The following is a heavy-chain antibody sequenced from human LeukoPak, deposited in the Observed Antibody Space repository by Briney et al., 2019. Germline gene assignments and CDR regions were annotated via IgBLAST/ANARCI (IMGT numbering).Heavy chain of an antibody. CDR2: ISGSGGST. CDR1: GFTFSSYA. Sequence: GGSLRLSCAASGFTFSSYAMSWVRQAPGKGLEWVSAISGSGGSTYYADSVKGRFTISRDNSKNTLYLQMNSLRAEDTAVYYCAKGYYDILTGYYPFDSWGQGTLVTVSS. J-gene: IGHJ4*02. CDR3: AKGYYDILTGYYPFDS. V-gene: IGHV3-23*01. D-gene: IGHD3-9*01.